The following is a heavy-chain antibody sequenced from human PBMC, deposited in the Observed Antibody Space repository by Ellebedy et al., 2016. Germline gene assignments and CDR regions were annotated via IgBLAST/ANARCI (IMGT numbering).Heavy chain of an antibody. CDR2: IYYSGST. CDR1: GGSISSYY. J-gene: IGHJ3*02. CDR3: ARGRTRSYSSSWYGRDAFDI. Sequence: SETLSLTCTVSGGSISSYYWSWIRQPPGKGLEWIGYIYYSGSTNYNPSLKSRVTISVDTSKNQFSLKLTSVTAADTALYYCARGRTRSYSSSWYGRDAFDIWGQGTMVTVSS. V-gene: IGHV4-59*12. D-gene: IGHD6-13*01.